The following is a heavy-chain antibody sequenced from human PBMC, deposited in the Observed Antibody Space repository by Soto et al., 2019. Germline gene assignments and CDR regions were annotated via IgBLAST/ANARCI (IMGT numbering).Heavy chain of an antibody. CDR3: ARLEGLATISYYFDF. CDR2: IYFRGNT. V-gene: IGHV4-39*01. Sequence: QLQLQESGPGLVKPSETLSLTCSVSGDSLNSDNYYWGWIRQPPGKGLEWIGSIYFRGNTYYNPSLQTRVTMSPDKSKSPASLKLNSVTAADSAVYFCARLEGLATISYYFDFWGQGALVTVSS. J-gene: IGHJ4*02. D-gene: IGHD3-9*01. CDR1: GDSLNSDNYY.